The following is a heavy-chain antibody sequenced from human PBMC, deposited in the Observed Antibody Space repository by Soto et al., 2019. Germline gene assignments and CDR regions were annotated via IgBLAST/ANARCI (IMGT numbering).Heavy chain of an antibody. CDR1: GFTFNNHA. CDR2: ISYTGSNK. J-gene: IGHJ4*02. D-gene: IGHD6-13*01. V-gene: IGHV3-30*18. Sequence: QVQLVGSGGGVVQPGRSLRLSCAASGFTFNNHAMHWVRQAPGKGLEWVAVISYTGSNKYYADSVNGRFTISRDNSKNTLYLQMNSLKIEDTAVYYCAKDRWTSAAGASFDYWGQGTLVTVSS. CDR3: AKDRWTSAAGASFDY.